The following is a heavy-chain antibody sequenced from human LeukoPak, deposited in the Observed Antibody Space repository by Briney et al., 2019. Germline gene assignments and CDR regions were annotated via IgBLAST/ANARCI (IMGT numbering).Heavy chain of an antibody. V-gene: IGHV3-23*01. CDR1: GFTFSSYA. J-gene: IGHJ4*02. CDR3: AKAGGSGSYYFFDY. D-gene: IGHD3-10*01. CDR2: ISGSGGST. Sequence: PGGSLRLSCAASGFTFSSYAMSWARQAPGKGLEWVSAISGSGGSTYYADSVKGRFTISRDNSRNTLYLLMNSLRAEDTAVYYCAKAGGSGSYYFFDYWGQGTLVTVSS.